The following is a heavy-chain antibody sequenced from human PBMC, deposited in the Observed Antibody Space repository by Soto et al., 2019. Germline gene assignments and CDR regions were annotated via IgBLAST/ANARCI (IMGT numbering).Heavy chain of an antibody. CDR2: IYYSGST. V-gene: IGHV4-59*01. D-gene: IGHD3-10*01. Sequence: SETLSLTCTVSGGSIYSYYWSWIRQPPGKGLEWIGSIYYSGSTNYNPSLKSRVTISVDTSKNQFSLKLSSVTAADTAVYYCARGRPQHTYYYGSGSRNWFDPWGQGTLVTVSS. J-gene: IGHJ5*02. CDR1: GGSIYSYY. CDR3: ARGRPQHTYYYGSGSRNWFDP.